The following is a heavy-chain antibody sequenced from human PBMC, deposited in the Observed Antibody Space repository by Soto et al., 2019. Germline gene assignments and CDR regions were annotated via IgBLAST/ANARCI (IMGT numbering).Heavy chain of an antibody. CDR2: IYFRGNS. CDR3: ARSGGSNSWYGVFDF. D-gene: IGHD2-15*01. V-gene: IGHV4-31*03. Sequence: QVQLQESGPGLVKPSQTLSVTCTVSGDSITSGPYYWSWVRQLPGRGLEWIGYIYFRGNSYYNPSIKSRINISLDRSKNQFSLELNSVTAADTAVYYCARSGGSNSWYGVFDFWGQGTLVNVSS. J-gene: IGHJ4*02. CDR1: GDSITSGPYY.